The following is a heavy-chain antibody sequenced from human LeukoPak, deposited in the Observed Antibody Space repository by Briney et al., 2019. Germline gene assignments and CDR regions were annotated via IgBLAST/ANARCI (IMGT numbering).Heavy chain of an antibody. V-gene: IGHV3-9*01. Sequence: GGSLRLSCAASGFTFSSYAMHWVRQAPGKGLEWVSGISWNSGSIGYADSVKGRFTISRDNAKNSLYLQMNSLRAEDTALYYCAKDKGGGLDYWGQGTLVTVSS. CDR1: GFTFSSYA. D-gene: IGHD3-16*01. CDR3: AKDKGGGLDY. J-gene: IGHJ4*02. CDR2: ISWNSGSI.